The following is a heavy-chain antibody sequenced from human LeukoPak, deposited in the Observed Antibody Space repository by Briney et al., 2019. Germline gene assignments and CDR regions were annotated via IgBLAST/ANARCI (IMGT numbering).Heavy chain of an antibody. CDR1: GFIFSDFG. Sequence: GGSLRLSCAASGFIFSDFGLHWVRQAPGKGLEWVAFISLDGSEEFYTDSVKGRFTISRDTSKNTLYLQMNSLRAEDTAVYYCARDLAPNTYYYDSGSYPSAAAFDTWGQGTMVSVSS. CDR3: ARDLAPNTYYYDSGSYPSAAAFDT. CDR2: ISLDGSEE. J-gene: IGHJ3*02. V-gene: IGHV3-30*19. D-gene: IGHD3-10*01.